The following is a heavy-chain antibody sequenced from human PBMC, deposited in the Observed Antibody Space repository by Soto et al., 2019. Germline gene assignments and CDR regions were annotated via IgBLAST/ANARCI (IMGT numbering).Heavy chain of an antibody. J-gene: IGHJ4*02. D-gene: IGHD2-15*01. CDR2: IIPIFGTA. Sequence: ASVKVSCKASGGTFSSYAISWVRQAPGQGLEWMGGIIPIFGTANYAQKFQGRVTITADESTSTAYMELSSLRAGDTAVYFCARGQEVGAHFFDSWGQGTQVTVSS. CDR3: ARGQEVGAHFFDS. V-gene: IGHV1-69*13. CDR1: GGTFSSYA.